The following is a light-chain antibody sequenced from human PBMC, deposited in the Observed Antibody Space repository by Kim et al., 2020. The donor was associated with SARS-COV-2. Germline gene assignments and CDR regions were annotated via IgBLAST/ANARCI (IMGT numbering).Light chain of an antibody. CDR2: KDI. V-gene: IGLV3-25*03. Sequence: SYELTQPPSASVSPGHTARITCSGDALPKQYAYWYRQKPGQAPVVVIYKDIERPSEIPERFSASSSGTTVTLTITGVQAEDEADYYCQSADSSGTYVVFGGGTQLTVL. CDR1: ALPKQY. J-gene: IGLJ2*01. CDR3: QSADSSGTYVV.